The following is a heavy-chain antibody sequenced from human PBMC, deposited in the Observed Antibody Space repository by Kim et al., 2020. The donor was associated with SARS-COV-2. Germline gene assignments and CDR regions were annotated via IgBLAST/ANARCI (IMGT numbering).Heavy chain of an antibody. D-gene: IGHD4-17*01. CDR1: GGTFSSYA. V-gene: IGHV1-69*13. Sequence: SVKVSCKASGGTFSSYAISWVRQAPGQGLEWMGGIIPIFGTANYAQKFQGRVTITADESTSTAYMELSSLRSEDTAVYYCARVEWGSAYGDYDLDYWGQGTLVTVSS. J-gene: IGHJ4*02. CDR3: ARVEWGSAYGDYDLDY. CDR2: IIPIFGTA.